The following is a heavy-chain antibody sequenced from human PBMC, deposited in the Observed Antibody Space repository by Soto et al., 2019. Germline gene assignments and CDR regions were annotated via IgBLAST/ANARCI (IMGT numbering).Heavy chain of an antibody. CDR1: GYTLTELS. CDR3: ATVISIFRVAQRWFDP. D-gene: IGHD3-3*01. V-gene: IGHV1-24*01. J-gene: IGHJ5*02. CDR2: FDPEDGET. Sequence: ASVKVSCKVSGYTLTELSMHWVRQAPGKGLEWMGGFDPEDGETIYAQKFQGRVTMTEDTSTDTAYMELSSLRSEDTAVYYCATVISIFRVAQRWFDPWGQGTLVTVSS.